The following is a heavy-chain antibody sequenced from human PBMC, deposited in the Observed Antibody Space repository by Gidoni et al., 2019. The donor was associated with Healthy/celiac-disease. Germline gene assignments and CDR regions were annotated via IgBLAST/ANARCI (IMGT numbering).Heavy chain of an antibody. D-gene: IGHD5-12*01. CDR3: ARAISGGYEPYYYYYIDV. V-gene: IGHV4-59*01. CDR2: IYYSGST. Sequence: IGYIYYSGSTNYNPSLKSRVTISVDTSKNQFSLKLSSVTAADTAVYYCARAISGGYEPYYYYYIDVWGKGTTVTVSS. J-gene: IGHJ6*03.